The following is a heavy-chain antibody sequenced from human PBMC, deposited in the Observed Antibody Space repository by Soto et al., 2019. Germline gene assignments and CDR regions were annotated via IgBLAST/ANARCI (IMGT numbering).Heavy chain of an antibody. V-gene: IGHV4-4*02. D-gene: IGHD2-21*01. CDR2: IYHTGST. Sequence: SETLSLTCAVSGGSISSSNWWSWVRQPPGKGLEWIGEIYHTGSTTYNPSLNSRVTISVDKSKNQFSLELSSVTAADTAVYYCARASGGGADYWGQGTLVTVS. J-gene: IGHJ4*02. CDR3: ARASGGGADY. CDR1: GGSISSSNW.